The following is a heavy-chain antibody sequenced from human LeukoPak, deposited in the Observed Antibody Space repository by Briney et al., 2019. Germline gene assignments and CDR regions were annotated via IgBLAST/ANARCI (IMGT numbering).Heavy chain of an antibody. J-gene: IGHJ4*02. CDR1: GYTFTSYG. V-gene: IGHV1-18*01. D-gene: IGHD2-15*01. Sequence: ASVKVSCKASGYTFTSYGISWVRQAPGQGLEWMGWNSPYKGNINYAQKLQGRVTMTTDTSTSTAYMELRSLRSDDTAVYYCARSALGFCSGGSCTEFDYWGQGTLVTVSS. CDR2: NSPYKGNI. CDR3: ARSALGFCSGGSCTEFDY.